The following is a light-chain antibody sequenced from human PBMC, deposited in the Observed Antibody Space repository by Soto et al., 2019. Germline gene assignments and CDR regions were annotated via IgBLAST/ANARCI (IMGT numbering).Light chain of an antibody. CDR1: STNIGGGFD. Sequence: QSVLTQPPSVSGAPGQRVTISCTGTSTNIGGGFDVHWYQQLPGTAPKLLIYDDVDRPSGVPDRFSGSKSGTSASLAITGLQAEDEADYYCQSYDSSMSGYVFGTGTKLTVL. V-gene: IGLV1-40*01. CDR3: QSYDSSMSGYV. CDR2: DDV. J-gene: IGLJ1*01.